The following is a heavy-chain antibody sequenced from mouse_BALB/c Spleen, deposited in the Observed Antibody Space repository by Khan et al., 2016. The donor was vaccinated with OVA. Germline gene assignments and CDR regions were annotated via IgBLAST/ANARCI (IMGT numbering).Heavy chain of an antibody. D-gene: IGHD2-1*01. CDR3: ASHYGSYFDY. Sequence: QVQLQQPGAELARPGASVKLSCKASGYTFTRYWMQWVKQRPGQGLEWIGAIYPGDGDTKYTQKFKGKATLTAAKSSSTAYMERSSLASEDSAFYYCASHYGSYFDYWGQGTTLTVSS. V-gene: IGHV1-87*01. CDR2: IYPGDGDT. J-gene: IGHJ2*01. CDR1: GYTFTRYW.